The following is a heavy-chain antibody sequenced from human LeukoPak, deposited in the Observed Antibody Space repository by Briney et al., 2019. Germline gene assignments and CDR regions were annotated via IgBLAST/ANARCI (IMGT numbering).Heavy chain of an antibody. CDR2: INHSGST. CDR3: AREVYGSGSYYNPYNWFDP. V-gene: IGHV4-34*01. CDR1: GGSFSGYY. D-gene: IGHD3-10*01. J-gene: IGHJ5*02. Sequence: SETLSLTCAVHGGSFSGYYWSWIRQPPGKGLEWIGEINHSGSTNYNPSLKSRVTISVDTSKNQFSLKLSSVTAADTAVYYCAREVYGSGSYYNPYNWFDPWGQGTLVTVSS.